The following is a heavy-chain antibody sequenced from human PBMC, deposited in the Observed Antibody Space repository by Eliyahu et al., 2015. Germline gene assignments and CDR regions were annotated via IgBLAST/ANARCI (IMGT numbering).Heavy chain of an antibody. V-gene: IGHV1-18*01. CDR2: SSAYNGNT. Sequence: QVQLVQSGAEVKKPGASVKVSCKSSGYTFTSYGISXVRQAPGQGLEWMGWSSAYNGNTNYAQKLQGRVTMTTDTSTSTAYMELRSLRSDDTAVYYCARVGRGYSSGWPGDYWGQGTLVTVSS. CDR3: ARVGRGYSSGWPGDY. D-gene: IGHD6-19*01. J-gene: IGHJ4*02. CDR1: GYTFTSYG.